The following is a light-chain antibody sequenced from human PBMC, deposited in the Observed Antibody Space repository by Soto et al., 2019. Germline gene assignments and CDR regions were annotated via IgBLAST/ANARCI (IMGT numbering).Light chain of an antibody. CDR3: CSYAGSTNRV. Sequence: QSVLTQPASVSGSPGQSITISCTGTSSDIGAYNLVSWYQQHPGKAPKLMIYEVTKRPSGVSNRFSASKSDNTASLTISGLQAEDEADYYCCSYAGSTNRVFGGGTKVTVL. J-gene: IGLJ3*02. CDR1: SSDIGAYNL. CDR2: EVT. V-gene: IGLV2-23*02.